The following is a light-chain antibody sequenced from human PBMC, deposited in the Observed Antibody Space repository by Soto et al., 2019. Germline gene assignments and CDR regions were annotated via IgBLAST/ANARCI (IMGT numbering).Light chain of an antibody. CDR3: SSYTRTITSV. Sequence: QSALTQPASVSGSPGQSITISCTGTNSDVGGYNYVSWYQQHPDKAPKLMIFEVTNRPSGVSNRFSGSKSGNTAFLTISGLQGEDEADYYCSSYTRTITSVFGTGTKLTVL. CDR2: EVT. CDR1: NSDVGGYNY. V-gene: IGLV2-14*01. J-gene: IGLJ1*01.